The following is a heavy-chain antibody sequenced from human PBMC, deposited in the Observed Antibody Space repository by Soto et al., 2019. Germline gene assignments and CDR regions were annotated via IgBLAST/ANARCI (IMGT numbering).Heavy chain of an antibody. CDR2: ISSSSSYI. CDR3: AGGWGGDMVRGVIGLDY. CDR1: GFTFSSYS. J-gene: IGHJ4*02. V-gene: IGHV3-21*01. D-gene: IGHD3-10*01. Sequence: EVQLVESGGGLVKPGGSLRLSCAASGFTFSSYSMNWVRQAPGKGLEWVSSISSSSSYIYYADSVKGRFTISRDNAKNAMHLQINSTRAGATSVYYCAGGWGGDMVRGVIGLDYWGQGPLVTVSS.